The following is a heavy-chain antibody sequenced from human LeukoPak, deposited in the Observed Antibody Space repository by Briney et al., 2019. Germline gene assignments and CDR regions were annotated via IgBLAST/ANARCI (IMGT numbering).Heavy chain of an antibody. J-gene: IGHJ3*02. Sequence: PSETLSLTCTVSGGSVSSGSYYWSWIRQPPGKGLEWIGYIYYSGSTNYNPSLKSRVTISVDTSKNQFSLKLSSVTAADTAVYYCARYDSRLYDAFDIWGQGTMVTVSS. D-gene: IGHD3-22*01. V-gene: IGHV4-61*01. CDR1: GGSVSSGSYY. CDR3: ARYDSRLYDAFDI. CDR2: IYYSGST.